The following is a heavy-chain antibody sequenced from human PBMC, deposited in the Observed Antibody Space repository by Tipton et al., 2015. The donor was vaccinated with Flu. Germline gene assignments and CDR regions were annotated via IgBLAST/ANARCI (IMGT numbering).Heavy chain of an antibody. CDR3: ARDSAAHYGMDV. J-gene: IGHJ6*02. CDR2: IYYSGST. D-gene: IGHD6-13*01. V-gene: IGHV4-59*08. Sequence: LRLSCTVSDGSISSYYWSWIRQPPGKGLEWIGYIYYSGSTNYNPSLKSRVTISVDTSKNQFSLKLSSVTAADTAVYYCARDSAAHYGMDVWGQGTTVTVSS. CDR1: DGSISSYY.